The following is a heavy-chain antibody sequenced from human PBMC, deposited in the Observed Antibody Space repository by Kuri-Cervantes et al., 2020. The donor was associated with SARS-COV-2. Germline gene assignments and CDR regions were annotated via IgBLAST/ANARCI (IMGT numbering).Heavy chain of an antibody. Sequence: GESLKISCAASGFTFSDYYMSWIRQAPGKGLEWISYISSSGNTIYYADSVKGRFTISRDNAKNSLFLQMNGLRVDDTAVYYCAKGAHIVVVPAAIDYWGQGTLVTVSS. D-gene: IGHD2-2*01. CDR3: AKGAHIVVVPAAIDY. J-gene: IGHJ4*02. CDR2: ISSSGNTI. CDR1: GFTFSDYY. V-gene: IGHV3-11*01.